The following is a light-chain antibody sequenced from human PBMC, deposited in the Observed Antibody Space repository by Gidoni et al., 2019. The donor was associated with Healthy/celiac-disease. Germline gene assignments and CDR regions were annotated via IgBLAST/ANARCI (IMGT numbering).Light chain of an antibody. CDR2: DAS. J-gene: IGKJ2*01. CDR1: QSVSSY. CDR3: QRRSNWPMYT. V-gene: IGKV3-11*01. Sequence: EIASTHSPATLSLSPGERATLSCRASQSVSSYLAWYQQEPGQAPRLLIYDASNRAAGIPARFSGSGSGTDFTLTISSLGPEDFAVYYCQRRSNWPMYTFGQGTKLEIK.